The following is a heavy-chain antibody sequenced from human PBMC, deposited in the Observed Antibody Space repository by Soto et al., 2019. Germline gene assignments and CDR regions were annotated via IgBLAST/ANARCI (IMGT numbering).Heavy chain of an antibody. D-gene: IGHD3-3*01. CDR1: GGSISSYY. J-gene: IGHJ4*02. V-gene: IGHV4-59*01. CDR2: IYYSGST. Sequence: PSETLSLTCTVSGGSISSYYWSWIRQPPGKGLERIGYIYYSGSTNYNPSLKSRVTISVDTSKNQFSLKLSSVTAADTAVYYCARVHYDFWSGYLLDYWGQGTLVTVSS. CDR3: ARVHYDFWSGYLLDY.